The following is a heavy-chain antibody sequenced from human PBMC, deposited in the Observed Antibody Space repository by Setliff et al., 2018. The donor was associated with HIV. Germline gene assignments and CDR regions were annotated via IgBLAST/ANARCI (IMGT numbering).Heavy chain of an antibody. V-gene: IGHV4-59*01. CDR1: GDSISSYF. J-gene: IGHJ1*01. D-gene: IGHD6-19*01. CDR2: IYYSGST. CDR3: AMSGYSSGWPSEYFQH. Sequence: SETLSLTCTVSGDSISSYFWSWIRQPPGKGLEWIGYIYYSGSTNYNPSLKSRVTISVDTSKNQFSLKLSSVTAADTAVYYCAMSGYSSGWPSEYFQHWGQGTLVTVSS.